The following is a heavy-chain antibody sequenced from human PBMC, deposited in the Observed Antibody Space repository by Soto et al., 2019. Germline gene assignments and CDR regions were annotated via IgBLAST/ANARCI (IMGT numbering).Heavy chain of an antibody. Sequence: EMHLVDSGGGLVKPGGSLRLSCAASGFTFSHAWMSCVRQAPGKGLEWVGRIKSRADGGTKDYGAPVRGRFTISRDESENMLYLQMNSLKTEDTAVYYCTVVKRWDQYSTSGYWVDPLGPGTLVTVSA. D-gene: IGHD1-26*01. V-gene: IGHV3-15*01. J-gene: IGHJ5*02. CDR1: GFTFSHAW. CDR3: TVVKRWDQYSTSGYWVDP. CDR2: IKSRADGGTK.